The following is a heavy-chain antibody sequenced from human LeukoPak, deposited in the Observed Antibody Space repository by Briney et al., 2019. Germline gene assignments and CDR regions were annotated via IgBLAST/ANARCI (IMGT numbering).Heavy chain of an antibody. D-gene: IGHD6-19*01. CDR3: ARAEKAVTGTLDS. V-gene: IGHV4-59*01. CDR2: MYNRGST. J-gene: IGHJ4*02. CDR1: GDSISNYY. Sequence: SETLSLTCTVSGDSISNYYWSWIRQSPGKELEWIGYMYNRGSTIYNPSLKSRVPISTDTSKNQFSLRLTSVTAADTAVYYCARAEKAVTGTLDSWGQGTLITVSS.